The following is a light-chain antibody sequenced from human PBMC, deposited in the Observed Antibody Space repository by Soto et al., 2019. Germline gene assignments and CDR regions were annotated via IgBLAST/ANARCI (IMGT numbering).Light chain of an antibody. J-gene: IGLJ3*02. Sequence: SALTQPASVSGSPGQSITISCTGTSSDVGSYNLVSWYQQHPGKAPKLMIYEVSKRPSGVSNRFSGSKSVNTASLTISGLRAEDEADYYCCSYAGSSTFEFCGGTKLTVL. CDR3: CSYAGSSTFE. V-gene: IGLV2-23*02. CDR1: SSDVGSYNL. CDR2: EVS.